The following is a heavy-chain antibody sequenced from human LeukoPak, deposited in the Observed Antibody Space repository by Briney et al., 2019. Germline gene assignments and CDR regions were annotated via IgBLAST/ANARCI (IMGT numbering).Heavy chain of an antibody. Sequence: GGSLRPSCTASGFTFSGYSMNWVRQVPGKGPVWVSRISGDGSSILYADSVKGRFTISRDNAKNSLYVQMNSLRADDSAVYYCARSSSGVYIQWGQGTLVTVSS. CDR1: GFTFSGYS. CDR3: ARSSSGVYIQ. D-gene: IGHD2-15*01. CDR2: ISGDGSSI. V-gene: IGHV3-74*01. J-gene: IGHJ4*02.